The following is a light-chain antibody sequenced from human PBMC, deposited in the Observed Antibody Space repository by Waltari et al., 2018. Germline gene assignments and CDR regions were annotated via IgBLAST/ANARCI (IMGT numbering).Light chain of an antibody. J-gene: IGLJ2*01. V-gene: IGLV1-40*01. CDR1: SSNIGAGYD. Sequence: QSVLTQPPSVSGAPGQRVTISCTGSSSNIGAGYDVHWYQQVPGTDPKLLIYGNSNRPSGVPDRFSGSKSDTSASLAITGLQAEDEADYYCQSYDSSLSVVFGGGTKLTVL. CDR3: QSYDSSLSVV. CDR2: GNS.